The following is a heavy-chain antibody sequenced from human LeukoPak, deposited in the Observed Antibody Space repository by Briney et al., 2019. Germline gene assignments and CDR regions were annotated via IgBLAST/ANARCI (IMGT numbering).Heavy chain of an antibody. V-gene: IGHV4-59*08. CDR3: ARHVDYYDSSGYFNSYYFDY. Sequence: PSETLSLTCTVSGGSISSYYWSWIRQPPGKGLEWIGYIYYSGSTNYNPSLKSRVTISVDTSKNQFSLKLSSVTAADTAVYYCARHVDYYDSSGYFNSYYFDYWGQGTLVTVSS. D-gene: IGHD3-22*01. CDR2: IYYSGST. J-gene: IGHJ4*02. CDR1: GGSISSYY.